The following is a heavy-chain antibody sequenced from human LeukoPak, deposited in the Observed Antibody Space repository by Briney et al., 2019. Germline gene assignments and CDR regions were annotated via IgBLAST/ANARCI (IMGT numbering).Heavy chain of an antibody. J-gene: IGHJ2*01. CDR3: ARRPNGPWYFDL. CDR2: IYYSGST. D-gene: IGHD2-8*01. V-gene: IGHV4-61*05. CDR1: GGSIRSSSYY. Sequence: SETLSLTCTVSGGSIRSSSYYWSWIRQPPGKGLEWIGYIYYSGSTTYNPSLKSRVTISVDTSKNQFSLKLSSVTAADTAVYYCARRPNGPWYFDLWGRGTLVTVSS.